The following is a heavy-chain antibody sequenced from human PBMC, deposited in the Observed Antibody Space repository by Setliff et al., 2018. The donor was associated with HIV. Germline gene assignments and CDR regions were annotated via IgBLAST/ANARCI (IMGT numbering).Heavy chain of an antibody. J-gene: IGHJ4*02. CDR2: INAGNGYT. V-gene: IGHV1-3*01. D-gene: IGHD3-3*01. CDR3: ARDSLPPPQQYYEYWSGYYKGLDY. Sequence: ASVKVSCKASGYTFSSYVMNWVRQAPGHKLEWMGWINAGNGYTKYSQKFQGRVSITRDTSASTAYMELSSLRSEDTAVYYCARDSLPPPQQYYEYWSGYYKGLDYWGQGTLVTVSS. CDR1: GYTFSSYV.